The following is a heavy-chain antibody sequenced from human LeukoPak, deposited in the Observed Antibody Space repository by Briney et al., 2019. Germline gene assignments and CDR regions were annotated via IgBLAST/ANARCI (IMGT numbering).Heavy chain of an antibody. CDR3: VNQLRGWVY. Sequence: PGGSLRLSCSASGFTFSSFVMHWVRQAPGKGLEYVSRITSNGGSTYYADSAKGRFTISRDNSKKTLYLQLSSLRAEATAVYYFVNQLRGWVYGGQG. CDR1: GFTFSSFV. V-gene: IGHV3-64D*06. CDR2: ITSNGGST. D-gene: IGHD6-19*01. J-gene: IGHJ4*02.